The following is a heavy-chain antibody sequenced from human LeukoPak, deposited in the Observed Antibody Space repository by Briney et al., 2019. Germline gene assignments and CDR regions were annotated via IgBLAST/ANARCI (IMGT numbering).Heavy chain of an antibody. D-gene: IGHD5-24*01. CDR3: AKAQVGRWLQFDY. Sequence: GGSLRLSCAASGFTFRSYAMHWVRQAPGKGLEWVAVIAYDGNNEFYADSVKGRFTISRDNSKNTLYLQMNSLRAEDTAVYYCAKAQVGRWLQFDYWGQGTLVTVSS. V-gene: IGHV3-30-3*01. CDR1: GFTFRSYA. CDR2: IAYDGNNE. J-gene: IGHJ4*02.